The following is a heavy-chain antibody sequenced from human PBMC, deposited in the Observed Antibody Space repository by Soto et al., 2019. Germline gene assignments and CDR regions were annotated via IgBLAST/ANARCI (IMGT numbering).Heavy chain of an antibody. Sequence: EVQLLESGGGLVQPGGSLRLSCAASGFTFRSFAMSWVRQAPGKRLEWVSGISGVGGNTYYTDSVQGRFTISRDNSKNTLHLQMNSLRVEDTAVYYCAKDGWGLPPDPWGQGTLVTVSS. V-gene: IGHV3-23*01. D-gene: IGHD1-26*01. J-gene: IGHJ5*02. CDR3: AKDGWGLPPDP. CDR2: ISGVGGNT. CDR1: GFTFRSFA.